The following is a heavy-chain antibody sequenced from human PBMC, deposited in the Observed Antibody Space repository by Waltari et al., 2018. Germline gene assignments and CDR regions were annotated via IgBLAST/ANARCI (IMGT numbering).Heavy chain of an antibody. CDR2: IKQDGSEK. D-gene: IGHD6-19*01. CDR3: ASGAVAGEYFDY. V-gene: IGHV3-7*01. Sequence: EVQLVESGGGLVQPGGSLRLSCAASGFTFSSYWMSWVRQAPGKGLEWVANIKQDGSEKYYVDSVKGRFTISRDNAKNSLYLQMISLRAEDTAVYYCASGAVAGEYFDYWGQGTLVTVSS. J-gene: IGHJ4*02. CDR1: GFTFSSYW.